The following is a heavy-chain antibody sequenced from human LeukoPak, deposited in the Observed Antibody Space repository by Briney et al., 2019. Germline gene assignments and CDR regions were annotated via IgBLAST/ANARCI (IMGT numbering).Heavy chain of an antibody. D-gene: IGHD3-22*01. CDR2: INPSGGST. Sequence: GASVKASCKASGYTFTSYYMHWVRQAPGQGLEWMGIINPSGGSTSYAQKFQGRVTMTRDMSTSTVYMELSSLRSEDTAVYYCAAYGYDSSGYYYKGPYFDYWGQGTLVTVSS. V-gene: IGHV1-46*01. CDR1: GYTFTSYY. CDR3: AAYGYDSSGYYYKGPYFDY. J-gene: IGHJ4*02.